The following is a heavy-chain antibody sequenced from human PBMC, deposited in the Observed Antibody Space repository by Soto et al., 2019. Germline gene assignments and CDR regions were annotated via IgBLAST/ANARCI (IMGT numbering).Heavy chain of an antibody. J-gene: IGHJ3*01. D-gene: IGHD3-16*01. CDR1: GLTFEDYS. CDR2: ISWDSGRI. Sequence: VVAGGGLVQPGRFLRLSCAASGLTFEDYSMHWVRQVPGKGLEVVAGISWDSGRIGYADSVKGRFTSSRANVKNSLFLQMSSLTAAATAFYYCVMDMRINIHNDYGEAFHLWGQGTMVTVSS. CDR3: VMDMRINIHNDYGEAFHL. V-gene: IGHV3-9*01.